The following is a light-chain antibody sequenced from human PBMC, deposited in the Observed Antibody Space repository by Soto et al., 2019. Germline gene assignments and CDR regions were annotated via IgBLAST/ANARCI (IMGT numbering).Light chain of an antibody. CDR3: SSYTSSSTLFVV. Sequence: QSALTQPASVSGSPGQSITISCTGTSSNVGGYHYVSWYQQHPGKAPKLMIYDVSNRPSGVSNRFSGSKSGNTASLTISGLQAEDEDDYYCSSYTSSSTLFVVFGGGTKLTVL. J-gene: IGLJ2*01. V-gene: IGLV2-14*01. CDR1: SSNVGGYHY. CDR2: DVS.